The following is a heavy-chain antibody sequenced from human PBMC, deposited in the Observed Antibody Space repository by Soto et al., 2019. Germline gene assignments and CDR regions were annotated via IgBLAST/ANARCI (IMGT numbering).Heavy chain of an antibody. Sequence: GGSLRLSCAASGFTVSSNYMSCLRQAPGKGLERVSVIYSGRSTYYADSVKGRFTISRDNSKNTLYLQMNSLRAEDTAVYYCARDSHVGSGWQLTADYWGQGTLVTVSS. V-gene: IGHV3-53*01. CDR3: ARDSHVGSGWQLTADY. D-gene: IGHD6-19*01. CDR2: IYSGRST. J-gene: IGHJ4*02. CDR1: GFTVSSNY.